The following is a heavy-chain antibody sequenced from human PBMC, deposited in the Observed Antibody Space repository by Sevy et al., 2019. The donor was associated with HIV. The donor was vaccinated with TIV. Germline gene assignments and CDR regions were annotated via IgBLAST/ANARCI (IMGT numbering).Heavy chain of an antibody. Sequence: ASVKVSCKAPGYTFTGYYMHWVRQAPGQGLEWMGWINPNSGGTNYAQKFQGRVTMTRDTSISTAYMELSRLRSDDTAVYYCARALIRYSSGTNWFDPWGQGTLVTVSS. CDR3: ARALIRYSSGTNWFDP. CDR2: INPNSGGT. V-gene: IGHV1-2*02. CDR1: GYTFTGYY. J-gene: IGHJ5*02. D-gene: IGHD6-19*01.